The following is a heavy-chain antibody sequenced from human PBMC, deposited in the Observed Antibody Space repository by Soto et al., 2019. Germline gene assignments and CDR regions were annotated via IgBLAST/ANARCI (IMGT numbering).Heavy chain of an antibody. J-gene: IGHJ5*02. Sequence: QVQLQESGPGLVKPSETLSLTCTVSGGSISSYYWSWIRQPPGKGLEWIGYIYYSGSTNYNPSLKSRVTISVDTSKNQFSLKLSSVTAADTAVYYCARDLRRYCSSTSCRLNWFDPWGQGTLVTVSS. CDR2: IYYSGST. D-gene: IGHD2-2*01. V-gene: IGHV4-59*01. CDR1: GGSISSYY. CDR3: ARDLRRYCSSTSCRLNWFDP.